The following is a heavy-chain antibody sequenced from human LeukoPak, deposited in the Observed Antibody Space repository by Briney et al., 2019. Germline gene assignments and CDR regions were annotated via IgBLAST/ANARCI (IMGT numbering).Heavy chain of an antibody. CDR1: GFTFSSYE. Sequence: GGSLRLSCAASGFTFSSYEMNWVRQAPGKGLEWVSYISSSGSTIYYADSVKGRFTISRDNAKNSLYLQMNSLRAEDTALYYCAKELGLYYYYMDVWGKGTTVTVSS. CDR2: ISSSGSTI. D-gene: IGHD7-27*01. CDR3: AKELGLYYYYMDV. V-gene: IGHV3-48*03. J-gene: IGHJ6*03.